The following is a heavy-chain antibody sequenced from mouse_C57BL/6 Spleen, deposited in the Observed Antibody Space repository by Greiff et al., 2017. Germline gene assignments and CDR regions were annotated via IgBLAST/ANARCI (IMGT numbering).Heavy chain of an antibody. CDR3: ARDYYGSSSYAMDY. CDR2: INPNNGGT. Sequence: EVQLQQSGPELVKPGASVKISCKASGYTFTDYYMTWVKQSHGKSLEWIGDINPNNGGTSYNQKFKGKATLTVDKSSSTAYMELRSLTSEDSAVYYCARDYYGSSSYAMDYWGQGTSVTVSS. J-gene: IGHJ4*01. CDR1: GYTFTDYY. V-gene: IGHV1-26*01. D-gene: IGHD1-1*01.